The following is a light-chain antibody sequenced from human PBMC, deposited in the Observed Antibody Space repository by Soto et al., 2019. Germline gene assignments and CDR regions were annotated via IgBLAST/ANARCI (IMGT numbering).Light chain of an antibody. V-gene: IGKV2-28*01. Sequence: DIVMTQSPFSLPVTPGEPASISCRSSQSLLNSKGYNYLDWYLQKPGQSPQLLIYMASTRASGVTDRFSGRGSGTEFTLKLSRVEAEDVGVYYCMQALRTPFTFGQGTRLEI. CDR2: MAS. J-gene: IGKJ5*01. CDR1: QSLLNSKGYNY. CDR3: MQALRTPFT.